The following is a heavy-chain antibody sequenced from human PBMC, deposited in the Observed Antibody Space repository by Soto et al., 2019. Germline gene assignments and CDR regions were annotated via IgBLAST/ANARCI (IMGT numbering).Heavy chain of an antibody. CDR1: GFTFSSYA. CDR2: ISYDGSNK. J-gene: IGHJ4*02. D-gene: IGHD5-18*01. Sequence: GGSLRLSCAASGFTFSSYAMRWVRQAPGKGLEWVAVISYDGSNKYYADSVKGRFTISRDNSKNTLYLQMNSLRAEDTAVYYCASGDPGYSYSYFDYWGQGTLVTVSS. V-gene: IGHV3-30-3*01. CDR3: ASGDPGYSYSYFDY.